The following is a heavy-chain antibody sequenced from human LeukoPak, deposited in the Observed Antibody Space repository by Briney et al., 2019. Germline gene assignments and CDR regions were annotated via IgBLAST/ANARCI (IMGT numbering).Heavy chain of an antibody. V-gene: IGHV4-4*07. CDR3: ARDRWELTPAKGWFDS. Sequence: PSETLSLTCAVSGDSMTNYYWSWIRLPAGQGLEWIGHIYVSGRTNYNPSFKSRVSMSIDTSKKQFSLNLTSVSAADTAVYFCARDRWELTPAKGWFDSWGQGTLVTVSS. D-gene: IGHD1-26*01. CDR2: IYVSGRT. J-gene: IGHJ5*01. CDR1: GDSMTNYY.